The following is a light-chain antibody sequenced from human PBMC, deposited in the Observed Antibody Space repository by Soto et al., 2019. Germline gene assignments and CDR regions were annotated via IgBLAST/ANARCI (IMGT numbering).Light chain of an antibody. V-gene: IGKV3-11*01. CDR1: QRISTN. Sequence: TQSPDTLSVTPGERVTFSCRASQRISTNLAWYQQKPGQALRLLIYEASIRATGSPARFSGSGSGADFTLTISSLEPEDFAVYYCQQRSNWPRTFGGGTMV. CDR2: EAS. J-gene: IGKJ4*01. CDR3: QQRSNWPRT.